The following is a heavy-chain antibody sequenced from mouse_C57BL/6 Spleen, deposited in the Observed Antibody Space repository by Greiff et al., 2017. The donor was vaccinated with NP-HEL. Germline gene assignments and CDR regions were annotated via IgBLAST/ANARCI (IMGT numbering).Heavy chain of an antibody. CDR3: AMTPSYYSNYVDWYFDV. V-gene: IGHV1-74*01. CDR2: IHPSDSDT. Sequence: VQLQQPGAELVKPGASVKVSCKASGYTFTSYWMHWVKQRPGQGLEWIGRIHPSDSDTNYNQKFKGKATLTVDKSSSTAYMQLSSLTSEDSAVYYCAMTPSYYSNYVDWYFDVWGTGTTVTVSS. CDR1: GYTFTSYW. J-gene: IGHJ1*03. D-gene: IGHD2-5*01.